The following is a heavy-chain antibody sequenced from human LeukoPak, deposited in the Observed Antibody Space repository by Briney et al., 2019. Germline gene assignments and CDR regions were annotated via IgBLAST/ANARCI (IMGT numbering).Heavy chain of an antibody. J-gene: IGHJ4*02. V-gene: IGHV3-23*01. Sequence: GGSLRLSCVGSGFTFSSHGMSWVRQAPGKGLDWVSGITNTGGSTYYADSVRGRFTISRDNSKNTLLLQMNSLRGEDTAVYYCVRGVTSLDSWGQGTLVTVSS. CDR2: ITNTGGST. CDR3: VRGVTSLDS. D-gene: IGHD4-17*01. CDR1: GFTFSSHG.